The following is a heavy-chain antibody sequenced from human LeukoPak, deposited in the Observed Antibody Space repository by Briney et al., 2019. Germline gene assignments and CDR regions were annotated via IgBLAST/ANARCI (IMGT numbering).Heavy chain of an antibody. CDR3: ARSYGSGRGDAFDV. Sequence: GRSLRLSCAASGFTFSTYAMHWVRQAPGKGLEWVAVTSYDGSKKYYADSVKGRFTISRDNSKNTLYLQMNSLRAEDTAVYYCARSYGSGRGDAFDVWGQGTMVTV. CDR1: GFTFSTYA. J-gene: IGHJ3*01. V-gene: IGHV3-30-3*01. D-gene: IGHD3-10*01. CDR2: TSYDGSKK.